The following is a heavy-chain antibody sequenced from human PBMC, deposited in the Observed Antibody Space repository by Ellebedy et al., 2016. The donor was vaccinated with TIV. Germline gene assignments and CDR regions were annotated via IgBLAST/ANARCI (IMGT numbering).Heavy chain of an antibody. CDR1: GGSISSYY. CDR2: IYYSGST. V-gene: IGHV4-59*01. J-gene: IGHJ4*02. D-gene: IGHD3-9*01. CDR3: ARGDPGDDILTGYWGFRFDH. Sequence: MPGGSLRLSCTVSGGSISSYYWNWIRQPPGTGLEWVGYIYYSGSTNYNPSLKSRVTISVDTSKNQFSLKLSSVTAADTAVYYCARGDPGDDILTGYWGFRFDHWGQGTLVTVSS.